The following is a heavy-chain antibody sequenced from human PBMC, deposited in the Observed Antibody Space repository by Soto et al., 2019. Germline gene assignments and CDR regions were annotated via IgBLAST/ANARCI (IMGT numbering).Heavy chain of an antibody. CDR1: GFTFSSYG. V-gene: IGHV3-33*01. CDR2: IWYDGSNK. J-gene: IGHJ3*02. D-gene: IGHD4-17*01. Sequence: PGGSLRLSCAASGFTFSSYGMHWARQGPGKGQEWVAVIWYDGSNKVYADSGKGRFTISKVNPKNTLYLQMNSLRAEDTAVYYCARDLSGDYGALDTWGQGTMVTVSS. CDR3: ARDLSGDYGALDT.